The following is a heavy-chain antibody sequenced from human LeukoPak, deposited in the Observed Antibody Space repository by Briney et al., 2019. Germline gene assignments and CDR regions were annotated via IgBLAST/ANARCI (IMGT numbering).Heavy chain of an antibody. CDR3: ARARESGGYYFDY. J-gene: IGHJ4*02. D-gene: IGHD3-22*01. Sequence: ASVKVSCKASGYTFTNYYMHWVRQAPGQGLEWMGIINPNGGSTNFAQKIQGRATMTRDTSTNTVYMELSGLRSEDTAIYYCARARESGGYYFDYWGQGTLVTVSS. V-gene: IGHV1-46*01. CDR2: INPNGGST. CDR1: GYTFTNYY.